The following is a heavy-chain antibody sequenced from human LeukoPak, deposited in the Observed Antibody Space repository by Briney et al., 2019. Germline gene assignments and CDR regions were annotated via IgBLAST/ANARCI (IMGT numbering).Heavy chain of an antibody. CDR1: GFTFSSYA. CDR2: ISGSGGST. D-gene: IGHD6-19*01. Sequence: PGGSLRLSCAASGFTFSSYAMSWVRQAPGKGLEWVSAISGSGGSTYYADSVKGRFTISRDNSKNTLYLQMNSLRAEDTAVYYCAKATVNLNGWYYGDYWGQGTLVTVSS. J-gene: IGHJ4*02. CDR3: AKATVNLNGWYYGDY. V-gene: IGHV3-23*01.